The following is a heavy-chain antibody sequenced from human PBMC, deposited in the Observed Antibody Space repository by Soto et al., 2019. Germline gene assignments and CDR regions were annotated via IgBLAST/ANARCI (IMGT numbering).Heavy chain of an antibody. V-gene: IGHV1-69*01. CDR2: IIPIFGTA. CDR3: ARALTGTTLYYYYGMDV. D-gene: IGHD1-20*01. CDR1: GGTFSSYA. Sequence: QVQLVQSGAEVKKPGSSVTVSCKASGGTFSSYAISWVRQAPGQGLEWMGGIIPIFGTANYAQKFQGRVTITADESTSTAYMELSSLRSEDTAVYYCARALTGTTLYYYYGMDVWGQGTTVTVSS. J-gene: IGHJ6*02.